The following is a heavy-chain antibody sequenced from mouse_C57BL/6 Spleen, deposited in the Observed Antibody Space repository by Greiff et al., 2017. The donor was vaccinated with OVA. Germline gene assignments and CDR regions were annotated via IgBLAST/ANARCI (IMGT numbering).Heavy chain of an antibody. D-gene: IGHD1-1*01. V-gene: IGHV1-53*01. CDR1: GYTFTSYW. J-gene: IGHJ2*01. CDR2: INPSNGGT. CDR3: ARSYYGSRESYYFDY. Sequence: QVQLQQSGTELVKPGASVKLSCKASGYTFTSYWMHWVKQRPGQGLEWIGNINPSNGGTNYNEKFKSKATLTVDKSSSTAYMQLSSLTSEDSAVYYCARSYYGSRESYYFDYWGQGTTLTVSS.